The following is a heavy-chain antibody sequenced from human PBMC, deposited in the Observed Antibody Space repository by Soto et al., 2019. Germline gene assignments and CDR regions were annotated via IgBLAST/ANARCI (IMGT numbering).Heavy chain of an antibody. CDR2: ITGSGGST. CDR1: GLTFSSDA. V-gene: IGHV3-23*01. J-gene: IGHJ5*02. Sequence: GGSLRLSCEHSGLTFSSDAMSSFRVAPVNGLECVPSITGSGGSTYYADSVKGRFTNSRDNSKNTLYLQMNSLRAEDTAVHHCAKDGGEAVTDYNSFDPWGQGTLPTDS. D-gene: IGHD6-19*01. CDR3: AKDGGEAVTDYNSFDP.